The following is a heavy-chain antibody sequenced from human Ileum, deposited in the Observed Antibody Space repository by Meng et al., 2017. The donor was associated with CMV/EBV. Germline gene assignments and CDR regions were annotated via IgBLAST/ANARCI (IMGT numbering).Heavy chain of an antibody. CDR1: VTTNY. Sequence: VTTNYVTWVRQAPGRGLECVSTIFSGGTTYYADSVKGRFTISRDSSKNTVYLQMNSLRAEDTAVYYCVREGYSGSGTYRQLWVYFDSWGQGTLVTVSS. J-gene: IGHJ4*02. CDR3: VREGYSGSGTYRQLWVYFDS. V-gene: IGHV3-53*01. D-gene: IGHD3-10*01. CDR2: IFSGGTT.